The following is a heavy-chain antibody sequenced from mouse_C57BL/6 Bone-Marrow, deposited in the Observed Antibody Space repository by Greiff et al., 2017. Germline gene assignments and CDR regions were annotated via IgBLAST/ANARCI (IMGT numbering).Heavy chain of an antibody. CDR2: FHPYNDDT. D-gene: IGHD5-1*01. CDR3: ARSSTFFDYFDY. Sequence: QVQLKESGAELVKPGASVKMSCKASGYTFTTYPIEWMKQNHGKSLEWIGNFHPYNDDTKYNEKFKGKATLTVEKSSNTVYLEISRLTSDDSAIYYCARSSTFFDYFDYWGQGTTLTVSS. J-gene: IGHJ2*01. CDR1: GYTFTTYP. V-gene: IGHV1-47*01.